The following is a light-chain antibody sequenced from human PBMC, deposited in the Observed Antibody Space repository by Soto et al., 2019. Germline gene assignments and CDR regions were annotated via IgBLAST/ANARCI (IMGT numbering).Light chain of an antibody. CDR3: QVWDNVDDHIYV. CDR2: DNS. V-gene: IGLV3-21*02. CDR1: NIDSRT. Sequence: SYELTQPPSVSVAPGQTATISCGENNIDSRTVHWYQQKPGQAPLLVVYDNSFLPSGIPNRFSGSNSGNTATLTISRVEAGDEADYYCQVWDNVDDHIYVFGTGTKVTVL. J-gene: IGLJ1*01.